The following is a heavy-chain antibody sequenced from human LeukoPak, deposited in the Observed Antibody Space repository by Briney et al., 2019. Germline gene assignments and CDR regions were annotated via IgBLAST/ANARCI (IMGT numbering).Heavy chain of an antibody. CDR3: AKNRDRGVPTYYYDSSGSSHFDL. CDR2: ISYDGSNK. V-gene: IGHV3-30*18. Sequence: HPGGSLRLSCAASGXTFSSYGMHWVRQAPGKGLEWVAVISYDGSNKYYADSVKGRFTISRDNSKNTLYLQMNSLRAEDTAVYYCAKNRDRGVPTYYYDSSGSSHFDLWGRGTLVTVSS. D-gene: IGHD3-22*01. CDR1: GXTFSSYG. J-gene: IGHJ2*01.